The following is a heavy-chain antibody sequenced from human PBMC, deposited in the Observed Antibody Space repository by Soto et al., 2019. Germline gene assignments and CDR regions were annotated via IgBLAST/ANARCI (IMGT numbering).Heavy chain of an antibody. Sequence: PGGSLRVSCAASGFTFSSYAMHWVRQAPGKGLEWVAVISYDGSNKYYADSVKGRFTISRDNSKNTLYLQMNSLRAEDTAVYYCAGTMIVVHPLAFDISGQGTMVT. D-gene: IGHD3-22*01. CDR1: GFTFSSYA. V-gene: IGHV3-30-3*01. CDR2: ISYDGSNK. CDR3: AGTMIVVHPLAFDI. J-gene: IGHJ3*02.